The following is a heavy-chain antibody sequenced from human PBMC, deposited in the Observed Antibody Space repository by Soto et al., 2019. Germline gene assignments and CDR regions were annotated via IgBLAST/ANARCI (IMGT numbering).Heavy chain of an antibody. Sequence: EVQLVESGGGLVQPGGSLRLSCAASGFTFSSYSMNWVRQAPGKGLEWVSYISSSSSTIYYADSVKGRFTISRDNAKNSLYLQMISLRAEDTAVYYCARIGRLRWGDYWGQGTLVTVSS. J-gene: IGHJ4*02. CDR2: ISSSSSTI. CDR3: ARIGRLRWGDY. CDR1: GFTFSSYS. V-gene: IGHV3-48*01. D-gene: IGHD4-17*01.